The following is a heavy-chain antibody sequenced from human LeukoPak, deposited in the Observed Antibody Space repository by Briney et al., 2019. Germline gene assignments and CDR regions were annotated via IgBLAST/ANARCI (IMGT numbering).Heavy chain of an antibody. J-gene: IGHJ4*02. CDR1: VGSISSSSYY. D-gene: IGHD6-6*01. CDR2: LYNTGST. CDR3: ARIAARPLYHFDY. V-gene: IGHV4-39*07. Sequence: SETLSLTCTVSVGSISSSSYYWGWFRQPPGMGLEWIERLYNTGSTYYTPSLKGGVTISGDTSKNQFSLKVNSVTAADTALYYCARIAARPLYHFDYWGQGTLVTVSS.